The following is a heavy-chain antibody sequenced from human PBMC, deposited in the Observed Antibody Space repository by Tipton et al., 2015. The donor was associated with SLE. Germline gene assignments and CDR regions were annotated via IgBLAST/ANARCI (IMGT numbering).Heavy chain of an antibody. CDR1: GDSVSNYNYY. V-gene: IGHV4-61*09. J-gene: IGHJ4*02. D-gene: IGHD6-13*01. Sequence: TLSLTCTVSGDSVSNYNYYWSWIRQSAGKELEWLGHIYSSGTTNYNPSPKSRLTISLDTSKNQFSLTLNSVTAADTAVYYCARGERSSMPDSWGQGSLVTVSS. CDR3: ARGERSSMPDS. CDR2: IYSSGTT.